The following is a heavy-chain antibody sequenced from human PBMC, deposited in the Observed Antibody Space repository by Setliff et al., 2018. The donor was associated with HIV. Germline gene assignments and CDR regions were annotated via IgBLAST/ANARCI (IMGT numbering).Heavy chain of an antibody. J-gene: IGHJ4*02. Sequence: GESLKISCTGSGYTFTTYWIGWVRQMPGKGLEWMGIIYPGDSDTRYSPSFQGQVTISADKSINTAYLQWSSLKSEDTAIYYCAREPPRRRGTVAEDYWGQGTLVTVS. V-gene: IGHV5-51*01. CDR3: AREPPRRRGTVAEDY. CDR1: GYTFTTYW. D-gene: IGHD1-26*01. CDR2: IYPGDSDT.